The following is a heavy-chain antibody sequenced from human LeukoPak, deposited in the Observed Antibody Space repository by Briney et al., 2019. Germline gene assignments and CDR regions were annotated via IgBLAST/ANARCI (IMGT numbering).Heavy chain of an antibody. CDR3: ARRATRGYYYYGMDV. CDR2: ISAYNGNT. D-gene: IGHD3-10*01. V-gene: IGHV1-18*01. J-gene: IGHJ6*02. CDR1: GYTFTSYG. Sequence: ASVKVSCKASGYTFTSYGISWVRQAPGQGLEWMGWISAYNGNTNYAQKLQGRVTMTTDTSTSTAYMELRSLRSDDTAVYYCARRATRGYYYYGMDVWGQGTTVTVSS.